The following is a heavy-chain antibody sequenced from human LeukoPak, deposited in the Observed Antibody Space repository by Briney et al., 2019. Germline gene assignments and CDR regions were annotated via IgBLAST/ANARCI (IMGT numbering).Heavy chain of an antibody. CDR2: IKSKSYGGTT. J-gene: IGHJ4*02. V-gene: IGHV3-15*01. CDR1: GFSFSRYE. D-gene: IGHD4-11*01. CDR3: TTGAYSNYEGY. Sequence: GGSLRLTCAASGFSFSRYEMNWVRQAPGKGLEWVGRIKSKSYGGTTDSAAPVKGRFTISRDDSKNTLYLQMKSLKTEDTAVYYCTTGAYSNYEGYWGQGTLVTVAS.